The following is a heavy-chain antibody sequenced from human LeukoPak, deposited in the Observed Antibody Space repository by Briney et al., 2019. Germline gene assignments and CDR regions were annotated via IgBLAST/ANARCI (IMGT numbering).Heavy chain of an antibody. V-gene: IGHV4-39*07. CDR2: IYYSGST. D-gene: IGHD1-26*01. CDR1: GGSISSSSYY. J-gene: IGHJ4*02. CDR3: ARFSSGSYSHDY. Sequence: SETLSLTCTVSGGSISSSSYYWGWIRQPPGKGLEWIGSIYYSGSTYYNPSLKSRVTISVDTSKNQFSLKLSSVTAADTAVYYCARFSSGSYSHDYWGQGTLVTVSS.